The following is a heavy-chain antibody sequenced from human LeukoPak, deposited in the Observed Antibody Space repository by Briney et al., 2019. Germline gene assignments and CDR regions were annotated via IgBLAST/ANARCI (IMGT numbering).Heavy chain of an antibody. CDR1: GFTFSSYS. V-gene: IGHV3-21*01. CDR2: ISRSTSYI. CDR3: ARESLLGDYDILTGYDY. D-gene: IGHD3-9*01. J-gene: IGHJ4*02. Sequence: PGGSLRLSCAASGFTFSSYSMNWVRQAPGKGLEWVSSISRSTSYIYYADSVKGRFTISRDNAKNSLYLQMNSLRAEDTAVYYCARESLLGDYDILTGYDYWGQGTLVTVSS.